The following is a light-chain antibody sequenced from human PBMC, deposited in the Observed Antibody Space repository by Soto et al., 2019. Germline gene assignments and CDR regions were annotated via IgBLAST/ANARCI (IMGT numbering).Light chain of an antibody. Sequence: DVQMTQSPSTLSASVGDTVTITCRASQSIDTALAWYQQKPGKAPNLLIYRASNLESGVPSRFSGSGSGTEFTLAISSLQPDYSATYYCQQYGFFLTFGQGTKVEIK. CDR1: QSIDTA. V-gene: IGKV1-5*03. CDR2: RAS. CDR3: QQYGFFLT. J-gene: IGKJ2*01.